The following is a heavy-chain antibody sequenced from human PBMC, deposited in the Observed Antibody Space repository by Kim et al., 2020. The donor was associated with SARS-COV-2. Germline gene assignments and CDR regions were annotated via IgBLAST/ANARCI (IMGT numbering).Heavy chain of an antibody. CDR1: GGTFSSYA. D-gene: IGHD6-19*01. CDR3: ARLAVAGTRSRTGETNYYYYYGMDV. J-gene: IGHJ6*02. V-gene: IGHV1-69*13. Sequence: SVKVSCKASGGTFSSYAISWVRQAPGQGLEWMGGIIPIFGTANYAQKFQGRVTITADESTSTAYMELSSLRSEDTAVYYCARLAVAGTRSRTGETNYYYYYGMDVWGQGTTVTVSS. CDR2: IIPIFGTA.